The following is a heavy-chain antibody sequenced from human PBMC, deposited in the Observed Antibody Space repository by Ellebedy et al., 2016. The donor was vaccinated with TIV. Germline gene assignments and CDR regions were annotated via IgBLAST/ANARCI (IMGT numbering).Heavy chain of an antibody. J-gene: IGHJ3*02. CDR2: MRQDGGDK. V-gene: IGHV3-7*01. CDR1: GFSFRSYW. D-gene: IGHD4-17*01. CDR3: ATDGSYGDYRSPTHAFEM. Sequence: GGSLRLSCAASGFSFRSYWMSWVRQAPGKGLEWVANMRQDGGDKYYVDSVKGRFTISRDNAKSSLFLQMNSLRAEDTAVYYCATDGSYGDYRSPTHAFEMWGQGTLVTVSS.